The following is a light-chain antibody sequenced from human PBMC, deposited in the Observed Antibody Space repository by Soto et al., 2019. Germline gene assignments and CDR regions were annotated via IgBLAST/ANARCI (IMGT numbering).Light chain of an antibody. CDR3: SSYTSSNTLYV. CDR2: DVN. V-gene: IGLV2-14*01. J-gene: IGLJ1*01. Sequence: QAASVSGSPGQSITISCTGTSSDVGGYNYVSWYQQHPGKAPKLMIYDVNNRPSGVSDRFSGSKSGNTASLTISGLQAEDEADYFCSSYTSSNTLYVLGAGTKVTVL. CDR1: SSDVGGYNY.